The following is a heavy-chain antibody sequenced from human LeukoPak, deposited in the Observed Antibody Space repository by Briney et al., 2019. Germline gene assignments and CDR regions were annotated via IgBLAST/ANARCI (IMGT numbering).Heavy chain of an antibody. CDR3: AREDYYYDSSGYPYYFDY. Sequence: SQTLSLTCAISGDSVSSNSAAWNWIRQSPSRGLEWLGRTYYRSKWYNDYAVSVKSRITINPDTSKNQFSLQLNSATPDDPAVYYCAREDYYYDSSGYPYYFDYWGQGTLVTVSS. J-gene: IGHJ4*02. CDR2: TYYRSKWYN. D-gene: IGHD3-22*01. CDR1: GDSVSSNSAA. V-gene: IGHV6-1*01.